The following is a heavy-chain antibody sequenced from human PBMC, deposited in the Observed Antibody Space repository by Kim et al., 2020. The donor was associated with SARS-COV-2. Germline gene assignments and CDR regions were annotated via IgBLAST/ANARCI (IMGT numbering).Heavy chain of an antibody. V-gene: IGHV3-11*05. CDR3: ARVSSGSSSWYWFDP. CDR1: GFTFSDYY. D-gene: IGHD6-13*01. J-gene: IGHJ5*02. CDR2: ISSTTSYT. Sequence: GGSLRRSCAASGFTFSDYYMSWIRQAPGKGLEWVSYISSTTSYTKYADSVKGRFTISRDNAKNSLYLQMNSLRAEDTAVYYCARVSSGSSSWYWFDPWG.